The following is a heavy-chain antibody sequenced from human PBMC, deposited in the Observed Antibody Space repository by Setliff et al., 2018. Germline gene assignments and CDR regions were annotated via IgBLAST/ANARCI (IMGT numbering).Heavy chain of an antibody. CDR1: GFTFSGYY. CDR3: VRDLHWGFDY. V-gene: IGHV3-48*01. CDR2: IGESGNNI. J-gene: IGHJ4*02. Sequence: PGGSLRLSCAASGFTFSGYYMQWVRQAPGKGLGWVSYIGESGNNILYADSVKGRFTISRDNVKNSLFLQMNSLRAEDTAVYYCVRDLHWGFDYWGLGTLVTVSS. D-gene: IGHD7-27*01.